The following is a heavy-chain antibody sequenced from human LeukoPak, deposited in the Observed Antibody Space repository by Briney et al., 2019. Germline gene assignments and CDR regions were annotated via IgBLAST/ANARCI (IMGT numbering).Heavy chain of an antibody. CDR3: AKDQAYGPGAPHGMDV. D-gene: IGHD2-2*01. Sequence: PGRSLRLTCAASGFTFSNYGMHWVRQAPGKGLEWVAIISNDGSNKYYADSVQGRFTISRDNSKNTLYLQMNSLRAEDTAVYYCAKDQAYGPGAPHGMDVWGQGTTVTVSS. CDR2: ISNDGSNK. V-gene: IGHV3-30*18. CDR1: GFTFSNYG. J-gene: IGHJ6*02.